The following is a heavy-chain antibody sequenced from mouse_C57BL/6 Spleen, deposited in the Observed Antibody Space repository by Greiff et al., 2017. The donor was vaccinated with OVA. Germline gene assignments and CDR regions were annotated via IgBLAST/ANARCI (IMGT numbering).Heavy chain of an antibody. Sequence: QVQLKESGPELVKPGASVKISCKASGYAFSSSWMNWVKQRPGKGLEWIGRIYPGDGDTNYNGKFKGKATLTADKSSSTAYMQLSSLTSEDSAVYFCARLHYYGSSYWYFDVWGTGTTVTVSS. CDR1: GYAFSSSW. CDR2: IYPGDGDT. CDR3: ARLHYYGSSYWYFDV. D-gene: IGHD1-1*01. J-gene: IGHJ1*03. V-gene: IGHV1-82*01.